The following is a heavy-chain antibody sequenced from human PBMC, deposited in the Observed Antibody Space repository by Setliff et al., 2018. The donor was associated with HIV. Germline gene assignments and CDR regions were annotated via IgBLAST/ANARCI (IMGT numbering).Heavy chain of an antibody. CDR2: IWPDDSDT. V-gene: IGHV5-51*01. CDR1: GYSFTNYW. CDR3: ARHSSSGWYSDHDAFDI. D-gene: IGHD6-19*01. J-gene: IGHJ3*02. Sequence: GESLKISCKSSGYSFTNYWVGWVRQMPGNGLEWMGLIWPDDSDTIYSPSFRGQVTMSADKSINTAYLQWDSLKASDSAMYYCARHSSSGWYSDHDAFDIWGQGTMVTVSS.